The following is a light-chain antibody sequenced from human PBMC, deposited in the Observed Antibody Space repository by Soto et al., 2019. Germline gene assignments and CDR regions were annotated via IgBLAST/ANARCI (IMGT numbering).Light chain of an antibody. Sequence: QSALTQPRSVSGSPGQSVTISCTGTTGDVGGYDYVSWYQQRPGRGPKVMIYDVTKRPSGVPDRFSGSKSGNTASLTITGLQSEDEADYFCSSYAGDYTWTFGGGTKVTVL. CDR1: TGDVGGYDY. J-gene: IGLJ2*01. CDR3: SSYAGDYTWT. V-gene: IGLV2-11*01. CDR2: DVT.